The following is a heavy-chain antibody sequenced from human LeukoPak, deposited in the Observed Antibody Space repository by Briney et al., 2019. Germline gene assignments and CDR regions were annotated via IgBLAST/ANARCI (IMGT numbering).Heavy chain of an antibody. D-gene: IGHD3-16*01. CDR2: IKDDGSEK. J-gene: IGHJ4*02. V-gene: IGHV3-7*01. CDR1: GFTFSSSA. Sequence: GGSLRLSCAASGFTFSSSAMSWARQAPGKGLEWVANIKDDGSEKYYVDSVKGRFTISRDNAKNSLYLQMNSLRAEDTAVYYCARDRYATFWGQGTLVTVSS. CDR3: ARDRYATF.